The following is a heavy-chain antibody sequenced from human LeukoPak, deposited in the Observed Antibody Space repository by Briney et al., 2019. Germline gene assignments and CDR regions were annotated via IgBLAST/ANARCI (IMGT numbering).Heavy chain of an antibody. CDR3: ARDPLSSSSFDL. V-gene: IGHV3-48*01. J-gene: IGHJ4*02. CDR2: ISSRSATI. D-gene: IGHD6-13*01. Sequence: GGSLRLSCAASGFIFSSYSMNWVRQAPGKGLEGVSYISSRSATIYYADSVKGRFTISRDNAKNSLYLQMNSLRAEDTAVYYCARDPLSSSSFDLWGQGTLVTVSS. CDR1: GFIFSSYS.